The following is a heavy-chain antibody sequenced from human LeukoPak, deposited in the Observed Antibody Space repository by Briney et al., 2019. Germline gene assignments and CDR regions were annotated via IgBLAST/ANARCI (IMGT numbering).Heavy chain of an antibody. J-gene: IGHJ4*02. CDR1: GFTVSNRY. Sequence: TGGSLRLSCAASGFTVSNRYMTWVRQAPGKGLEWVSAISGSGGSTYYADSVKGRFTISRDNSKNTLYLQMNSLRAEDTAVSYCAKKNSYGRIFDYWGQGTLVTVSS. CDR2: ISGSGGST. CDR3: AKKNSYGRIFDY. V-gene: IGHV3-23*01. D-gene: IGHD5-18*01.